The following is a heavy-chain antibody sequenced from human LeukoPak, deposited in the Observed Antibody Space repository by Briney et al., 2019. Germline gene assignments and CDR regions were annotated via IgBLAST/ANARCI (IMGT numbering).Heavy chain of an antibody. CDR3: ARMADIVVVPAAIVYYFDY. Sequence: ASVKVSCKASGYTFTGYYMHWVRQAPGQGLEWMGRINPNSGGTNYSQKFQGRVTMTRDTSISTAYMELSRLRSDDTAVYYCARMADIVVVPAAIVYYFDYWGQGTLVTVSS. D-gene: IGHD2-2*01. V-gene: IGHV1-2*06. J-gene: IGHJ4*02. CDR1: GYTFTGYY. CDR2: INPNSGGT.